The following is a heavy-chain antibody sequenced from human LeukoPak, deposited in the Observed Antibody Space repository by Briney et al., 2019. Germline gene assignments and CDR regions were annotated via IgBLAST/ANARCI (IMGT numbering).Heavy chain of an antibody. J-gene: IGHJ4*02. D-gene: IGHD1-1*01. CDR3: ARSRGRWNDEDFDY. Sequence: GASVKVSCKASGYTFTSYGLSWVRQASGQGLEWMGWISAYNGNTNYAQKLQGRVAMTTDTSTSRAYLEMRRLRSDDTAVYYCARSRGRWNDEDFDYWGQGTLVTVSS. CDR2: ISAYNGNT. V-gene: IGHV1-18*01. CDR1: GYTFTSYG.